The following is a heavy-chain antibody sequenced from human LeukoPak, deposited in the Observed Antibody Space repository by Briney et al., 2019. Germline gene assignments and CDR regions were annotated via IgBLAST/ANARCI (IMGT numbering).Heavy chain of an antibody. V-gene: IGHV4-39*01. CDR3: ARQTRYWVPPGFDY. CDR1: GGSISSSSYY. J-gene: IGHJ4*02. D-gene: IGHD1-14*01. Sequence: PSETLSLTCTVSGGSISSSSYYWGWIRQPPGKGLEWIGNIYYSGSTYYNPSLKSRVTISVDTSKNQFSLKLTSVTAADTAVYYCARQTRYWVPPGFDYWGQGTLVTVSS. CDR2: IYYSGST.